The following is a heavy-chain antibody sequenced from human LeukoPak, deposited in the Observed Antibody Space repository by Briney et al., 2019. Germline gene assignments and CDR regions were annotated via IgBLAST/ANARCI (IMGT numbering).Heavy chain of an antibody. Sequence: AASVKVSCKASGYTFTSYGISWVRQAPGQGLEWMGWISAYNGNTNYAQKLQGRVTMTTDTSTSTAYMELRSLRSDDTAVYYCARVQAAAGTFYFDYWGQGTLVTVSS. V-gene: IGHV1-18*01. CDR1: GYTFTSYG. CDR2: ISAYNGNT. D-gene: IGHD6-13*01. J-gene: IGHJ4*02. CDR3: ARVQAAAGTFYFDY.